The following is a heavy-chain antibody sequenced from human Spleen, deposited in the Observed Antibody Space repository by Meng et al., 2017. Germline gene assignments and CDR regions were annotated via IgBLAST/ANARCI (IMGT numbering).Heavy chain of an antibody. D-gene: IGHD3-22*01. Sequence: GESLKISCAASGFTFSAYGMSWVRQAPGKGLEWVSSISTGNSYIYYADSVKGRFTISRDNSKNTVFLHMNRLRPEDTAVYYCARSPIDKYDLSALPLDYWGQGTLVTVSS. CDR3: ARSPIDKYDLSALPLDY. CDR2: ISTGNSYI. CDR1: GFTFSAYG. J-gene: IGHJ4*02. V-gene: IGHV3-21*06.